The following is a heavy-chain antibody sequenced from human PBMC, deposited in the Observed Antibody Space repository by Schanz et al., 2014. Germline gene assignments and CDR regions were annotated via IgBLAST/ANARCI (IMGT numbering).Heavy chain of an antibody. J-gene: IGHJ4*02. CDR1: GFTFFTYN. D-gene: IGHD6-19*01. V-gene: IGHV3-30*02. CDR2: VRNDGSNK. Sequence: VYLVESGGGLVQPGGSLRLSCAASGFTFFTYNMNWVRQAPGRGLEWVAFVRNDGSNKYYADSVKGRFTISRDNSKNTLYLQMNSLRAEDTAVYYCTKWFSSGWYGLRVGFDHWGRGTLVTVSS. CDR3: TKWFSSGWYGLRVGFDH.